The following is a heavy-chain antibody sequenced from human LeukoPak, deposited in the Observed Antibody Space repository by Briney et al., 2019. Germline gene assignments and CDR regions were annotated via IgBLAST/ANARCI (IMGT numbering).Heavy chain of an antibody. Sequence: GGSLRLSWAASGFTSSSYAMHWVHQAPGKRLEWVAVISYDGSNKYCADSVKRRFTISRDNSKNTLYLQMSSLRAEDTAVYYCARSPQEQLEYDFDYWGQGTLVTVSS. D-gene: IGHD6-13*01. CDR1: GFTSSSYA. CDR2: ISYDGSNK. V-gene: IGHV3-30-3*01. CDR3: ARSPQEQLEYDFDY. J-gene: IGHJ4*02.